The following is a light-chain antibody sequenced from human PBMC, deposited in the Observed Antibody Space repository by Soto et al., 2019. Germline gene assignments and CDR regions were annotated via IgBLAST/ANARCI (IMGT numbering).Light chain of an antibody. Sequence: QPVLTQPPSVSGAPGQRVTISCTGSSSTIGAGYEVHWYQQLPGTAPKLLIYGNIYRPSGVPDRFSGSKSGTSVSLAITGLQAEDEADYHCQSYDSSLSGVVFGGGTKLTVL. CDR3: QSYDSSLSGVV. V-gene: IGLV1-40*01. J-gene: IGLJ3*02. CDR1: SSTIGAGYE. CDR2: GNI.